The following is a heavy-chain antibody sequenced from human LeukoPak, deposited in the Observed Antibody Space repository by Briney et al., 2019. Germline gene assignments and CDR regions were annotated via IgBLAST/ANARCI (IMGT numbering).Heavy chain of an antibody. CDR1: GYTFTMNG. Sequence: ASVKVSCKASGYTFTMNGISWVRQAPGQGLEWMGWTSTYNDKTNYAQRLQGRVTMTTDTSTSTAYMELRSLRSDDTAVYYCARESTSFKQSLAAADYWGQGTLVTVSS. CDR2: TSTYNDKT. V-gene: IGHV1-18*01. CDR3: ARESTSFKQSLAAADY. J-gene: IGHJ4*02. D-gene: IGHD6-13*01.